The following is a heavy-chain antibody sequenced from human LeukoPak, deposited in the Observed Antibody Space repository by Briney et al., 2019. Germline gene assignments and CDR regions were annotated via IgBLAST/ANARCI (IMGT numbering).Heavy chain of an antibody. J-gene: IGHJ3*02. CDR3: TTGHATTPFEGDAFDI. CDR2: VKSKTDGGTT. D-gene: IGHD1-26*01. Sequence: GGSLRLSCAASGFTFSNAWMSWVRQAPGKGLEWVGRVKSKTDGGTTDYAAPVKGRFTISRDDSKNTLYLQMNSLKTEDTAVYYCTTGHATTPFEGDAFDIWGQGTMVTVSS. V-gene: IGHV3-15*01. CDR1: GFTFSNAW.